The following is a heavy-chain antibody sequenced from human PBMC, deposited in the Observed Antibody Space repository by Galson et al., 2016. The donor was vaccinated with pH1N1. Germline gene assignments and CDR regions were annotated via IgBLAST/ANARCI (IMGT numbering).Heavy chain of an antibody. Sequence: SLRLSCAASGFTFNRYWMHWVRQVPGKGLEGVANIKEDGRETYYVDSVRGRFAISRDNAKNSLYLQMNSLRDEDTALYYCARAIGSRSAYWGQGTLVTVSS. CDR3: ARAIGSRSAY. CDR1: GFTFNRYW. CDR2: IKEDGRET. J-gene: IGHJ4*02. V-gene: IGHV3-7*01. D-gene: IGHD3-16*02.